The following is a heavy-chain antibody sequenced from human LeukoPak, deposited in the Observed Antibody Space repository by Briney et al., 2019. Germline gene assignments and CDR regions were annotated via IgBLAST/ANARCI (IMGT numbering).Heavy chain of an antibody. CDR2: ISSNGGTT. Sequence: GGSLRLSCSASGFTFMTYAMHWVRQAPGKGLEYVSAISSNGGTTYYADSVKGRFAISRDNSKNTLYLQMSSLRAEDTAVYYCVKASRSSSWYFDYWGQGTLVTFSS. V-gene: IGHV3-64D*08. CDR1: GFTFMTYA. CDR3: VKASRSSSWYFDY. J-gene: IGHJ4*02. D-gene: IGHD6-13*01.